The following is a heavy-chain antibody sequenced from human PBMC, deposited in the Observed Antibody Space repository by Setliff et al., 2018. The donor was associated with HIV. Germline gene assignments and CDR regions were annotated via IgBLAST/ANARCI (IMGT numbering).Heavy chain of an antibody. J-gene: IGHJ6*03. V-gene: IGHV4-59*08. CDR2: IYYSGST. Sequence: PSETLSLTCTVSGGSISDYYWSWIRQPPGKGLEWIGYIYYSGSTNYNPSLKSRVTISVDTSKKHFSLRLTSVTAADTAVYLCARGVIETDYDYVDIYYYNYMDVWGKGTTVTVSS. CDR1: GGSISDYY. D-gene: IGHD5-12*01. CDR3: ARGVIETDYDYVDIYYYNYMDV.